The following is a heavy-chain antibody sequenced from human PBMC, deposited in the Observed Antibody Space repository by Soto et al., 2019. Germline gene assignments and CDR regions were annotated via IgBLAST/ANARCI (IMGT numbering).Heavy chain of an antibody. Sequence: SETLSLTCTVSGDSISSYCWSWIRQHPGKGLDWIGCISYGGSTSYNPSLKSRVTISVDTSKNQFSLKLTSVTAADTAVYYCSRGILVWGQGALVTVSS. CDR2: ISYGGST. V-gene: IGHV4-59*06. D-gene: IGHD3-16*01. J-gene: IGHJ4*02. CDR1: GDSISSYC. CDR3: SRGILV.